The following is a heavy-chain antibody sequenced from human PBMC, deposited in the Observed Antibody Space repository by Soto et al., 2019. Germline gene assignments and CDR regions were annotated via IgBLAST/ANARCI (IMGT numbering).Heavy chain of an antibody. J-gene: IGHJ4*02. Sequence: EVQLVESGGGLVQPGGSLRLSCAASGFTVSSNYMSWVRQAPGKGLEWVSVIYSGGSTYYADSVKGRFTIFRDNSKNTLYLQVTSLRAEHTAVYYCARGRPGYGDNAYWGKGTLVAVSS. D-gene: IGHD4-17*01. CDR2: IYSGGST. CDR3: ARGRPGYGDNAY. CDR1: GFTVSSNY. V-gene: IGHV3-66*01.